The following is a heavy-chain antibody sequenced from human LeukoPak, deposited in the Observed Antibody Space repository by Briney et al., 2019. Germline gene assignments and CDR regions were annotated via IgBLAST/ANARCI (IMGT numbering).Heavy chain of an antibody. CDR2: ISGSGGST. CDR3: AKCPGYSSCLSVVY. D-gene: IGHD6-13*01. V-gene: IGHV3-23*01. Sequence: RPGGSLRLSCAASGFTFTNYAMNWVRQAPGKGPGWVSAISGSGGSTYYAESVKGRFTISRDNSKNTLYLQMSSLRAEDTAVYYCAKCPGYSSCLSVVYWGQGTLVTVSS. J-gene: IGHJ4*02. CDR1: GFTFTNYA.